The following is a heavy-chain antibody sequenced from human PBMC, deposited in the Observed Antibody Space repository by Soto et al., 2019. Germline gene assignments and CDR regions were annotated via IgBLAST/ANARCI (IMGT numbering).Heavy chain of an antibody. J-gene: IGHJ4*02. CDR3: ARGRYGDY. D-gene: IGHD1-1*01. Sequence: QVHLVQSGAEVKKPGASVKVSCKGSGYAFTTYGITWLRQAPGQGLEWMGWISAHNGDTNYAQKLQGRVTVTRDTSTSTAYMELMSLRSDDTAVYYCARGRYGDYWGQGALVTVSS. CDR2: ISAHNGDT. V-gene: IGHV1-18*01. CDR1: GYAFTTYG.